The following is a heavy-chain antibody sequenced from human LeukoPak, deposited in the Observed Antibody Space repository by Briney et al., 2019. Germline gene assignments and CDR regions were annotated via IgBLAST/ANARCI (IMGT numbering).Heavy chain of an antibody. CDR2: ISSSGSTK. D-gene: IGHD4-17*01. CDR3: AREALTDTTFGPYDY. V-gene: IGHV3-48*03. CDR1: GFTFSSYE. J-gene: IGHJ4*02. Sequence: GGSLRLSCAASGFTFSSYEMNWVRQAPGKGLEWVSYISSSGSTKYYADSVMGRFTLSRDNAKKSLYLQMNSLRVEDTAVYYCAREALTDTTFGPYDYWGRGTLVTVSS.